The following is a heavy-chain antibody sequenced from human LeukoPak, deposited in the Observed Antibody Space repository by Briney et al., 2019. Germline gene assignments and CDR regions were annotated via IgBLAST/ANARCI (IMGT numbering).Heavy chain of an antibody. CDR1: GNTFTGYY. V-gene: IGHV1-2*02. Sequence: ASVKVSCKASGNTFTGYYMHWVRQAPGQGLEWMGWINPNSGGTNYAQKFQGRVTMTRDTSISTAYMELSRLRSDDTPVYYCAIVLRDGYSPAPDYWGQGTLVTVSS. D-gene: IGHD5-24*01. CDR2: INPNSGGT. CDR3: AIVLRDGYSPAPDY. J-gene: IGHJ4*02.